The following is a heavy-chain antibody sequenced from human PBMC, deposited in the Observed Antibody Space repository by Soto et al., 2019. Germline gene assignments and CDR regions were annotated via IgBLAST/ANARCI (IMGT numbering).Heavy chain of an antibody. J-gene: IGHJ6*02. Sequence: QVQLQESGPGLVKPSETLSLTCTVSGGSVSSGSYYWSWIRQPPGKGLEWIGYIYYSGSTNYNPSLQKSITLFVKQAQDQFFLKLKSVNRAGTAVVYCARDLPRSGGQYGMDVWGQGTTVTVSS. CDR1: GGSVSSGSYY. D-gene: IGHD6-25*01. CDR3: ARDLPRSGGQYGMDV. CDR2: IYYSGST. V-gene: IGHV4-61*01.